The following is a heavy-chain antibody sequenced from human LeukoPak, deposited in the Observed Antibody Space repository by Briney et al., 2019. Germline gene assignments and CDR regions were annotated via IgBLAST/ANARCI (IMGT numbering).Heavy chain of an antibody. CDR1: GYTFTSYD. V-gene: IGHV1-8*01. CDR2: MNPNSGKT. D-gene: IGHD3-22*01. CDR3: AGGVYDSSVSDAFDI. Sequence: AASVKVSFKASGYTFTSYDINWVRPATGQGVEWMGWMNPNSGKTGYSQKFQGRVTITRNTSISTAYMELSSLRSEDTAVYYCAGGVYDSSVSDAFDIWGQGTMVTVSS. J-gene: IGHJ3*02.